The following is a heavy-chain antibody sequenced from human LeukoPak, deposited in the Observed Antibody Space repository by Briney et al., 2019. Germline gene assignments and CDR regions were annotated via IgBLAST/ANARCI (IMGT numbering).Heavy chain of an antibody. CDR2: ISSNGGST. D-gene: IGHD3-9*01. J-gene: IGHJ5*02. Sequence: PGGSLRLSCAASGFTFSSYAMHWVRQAPGKGLEYVSAISSNGGSTYYANSVKGRFTISRDNSKNTLYLQMGSLRAEDMAVYYCARGGPELRYFDWLPAWLDPWGQGTLVTVSS. CDR1: GFTFSSYA. CDR3: ARGGPELRYFDWLPAWLDP. V-gene: IGHV3-64*01.